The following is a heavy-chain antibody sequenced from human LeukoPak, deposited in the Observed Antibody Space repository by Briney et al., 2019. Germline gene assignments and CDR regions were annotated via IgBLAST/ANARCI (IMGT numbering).Heavy chain of an antibody. Sequence: PSETLSLTCAVYGGSFSGYYWSWIRQPPGKGLEWIGEINHSGSTNYNPSLKSRVTISVDTSKNQFSLKLSSVTAADTAVYYCASSSRGYYYYYGMDLWGQGTTVTVSS. J-gene: IGHJ6*02. V-gene: IGHV4-34*01. D-gene: IGHD5-12*01. CDR3: ASSSRGYYYYYGMDL. CDR2: INHSGST. CDR1: GGSFSGYY.